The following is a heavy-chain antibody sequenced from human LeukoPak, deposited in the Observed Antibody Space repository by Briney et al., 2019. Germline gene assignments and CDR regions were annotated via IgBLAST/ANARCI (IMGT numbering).Heavy chain of an antibody. J-gene: IGHJ4*02. CDR3: AKDREVVPAAISYFDY. CDR2: ISGSGGST. Sequence: TGGSLRLSCAASGFTFSSYAMSWVRQAPGKGLEWVSAISGSGGSTYYADSVKGRFTISRDNAKNSLYLQMNSLRAEDTALYYCAKDREVVPAAISYFDYWGQGTLVTVSS. V-gene: IGHV3-23*01. CDR1: GFTFSSYA. D-gene: IGHD2-2*01.